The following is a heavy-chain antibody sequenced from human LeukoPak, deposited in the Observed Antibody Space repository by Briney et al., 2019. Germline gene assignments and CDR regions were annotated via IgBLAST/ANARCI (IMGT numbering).Heavy chain of an antibody. CDR2: INSSSSTI. CDR3: ARGGYRYGYEDSFDY. V-gene: IGHV3-11*01. J-gene: IGHJ4*02. CDR1: GSTFSDYN. Sequence: WGSLSLSSSASGSTFSDYNMSWIPQAPGQGLEWVSYINSSSSTIYYADSVKGRFTISTDNATNSLDLRINSLSAKATAEYYSARGGYRYGYEDSFDYWGQGTLVTVSS. D-gene: IGHD5-18*01.